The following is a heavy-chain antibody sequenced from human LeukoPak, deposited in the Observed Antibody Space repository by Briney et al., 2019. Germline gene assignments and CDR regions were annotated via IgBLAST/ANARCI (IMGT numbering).Heavy chain of an antibody. V-gene: IGHV1-2*02. J-gene: IGHJ4*02. CDR1: GYTFTGYY. D-gene: IGHD3-10*01. Sequence: ASVKVSCKASGYTFTGYYMHWVRQAPGQGLEWMGWINPNSGGTNYAQKFQGRVTMTRDTSISTAYMELSRLRSDDTAVYYCARVRHRNTLNMVFNYWGQGTLVTVSS. CDR2: INPNSGGT. CDR3: ARVRHRNTLNMVFNY.